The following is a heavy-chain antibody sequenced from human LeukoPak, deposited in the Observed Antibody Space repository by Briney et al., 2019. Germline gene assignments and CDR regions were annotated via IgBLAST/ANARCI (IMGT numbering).Heavy chain of an antibody. V-gene: IGHV3-21*01. CDR3: ARDLGDGYNYSPLGY. CDR2: ISSRSSNI. CDR1: GFTFSSYN. J-gene: IGHJ4*02. Sequence: GGSLRLSCAASGFTFSSYNVNWVRQAPGKGLEWVSSISSRSSNIYYVDSVKGRFTISRDNAKNSLHLQMNSLRAEDTAVYYCARDLGDGYNYSPLGYWGQGTLVTVSS. D-gene: IGHD5-24*01.